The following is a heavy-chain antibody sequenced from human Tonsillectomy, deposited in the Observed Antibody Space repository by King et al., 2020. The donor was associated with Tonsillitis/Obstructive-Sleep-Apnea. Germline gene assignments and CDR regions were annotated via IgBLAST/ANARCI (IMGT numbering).Heavy chain of an antibody. V-gene: IGHV3-33*01. CDR1: GFTFSTYG. Sequence: VQLVESGGGVVQPGRSLRLSCAASGFTFSTYGMHWVRQAPGKGLEWVAVIWYDGSKKYYADSVKGRFTISRDKSKKTLYLQMNSLRAEDTAVYYCARDREGTHNWFDHWGQGTLVTVSS. D-gene: IGHD1-26*01. CDR2: IWYDGSKK. CDR3: ARDREGTHNWFDH. J-gene: IGHJ5*02.